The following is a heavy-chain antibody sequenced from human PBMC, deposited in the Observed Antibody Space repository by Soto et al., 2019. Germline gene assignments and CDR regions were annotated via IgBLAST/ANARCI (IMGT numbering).Heavy chain of an antibody. J-gene: IGHJ6*02. CDR2: INHSGST. CDR1: GRSFSGYY. D-gene: IGHD3-3*01. Sequence: PSETLSLTCAVYGRSFSGYYWSRIRQPPGKGLEWIGEINHSGSTNYNPSLKSRVTISVDTSKNQFSLKLSSVTAADTAVYYCARCGVVTYYYYYGMDVWGQGTTVTVSS. V-gene: IGHV4-34*01. CDR3: ARCGVVTYYYYYGMDV.